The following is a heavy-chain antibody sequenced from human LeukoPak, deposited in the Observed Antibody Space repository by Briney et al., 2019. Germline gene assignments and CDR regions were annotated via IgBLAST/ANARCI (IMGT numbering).Heavy chain of an antibody. CDR1: GFTVSSNY. CDR3: ARESYSSGWYYYYYGMDV. CDR2: IYSGGST. Sequence: GGSLRLSCAASGFTVSSNYMSWVRQAPGRGLEWVSVIYSGGSTYYADSVKGRFTISRENSKNTLHLRMNSLRAEDTAVYYCARESYSSGWYYYYYGMDVWGQGTTVTVSS. D-gene: IGHD6-19*01. V-gene: IGHV3-66*01. J-gene: IGHJ6*02.